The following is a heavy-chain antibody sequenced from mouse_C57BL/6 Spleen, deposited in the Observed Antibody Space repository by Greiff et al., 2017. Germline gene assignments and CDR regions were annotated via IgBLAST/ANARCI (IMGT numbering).Heavy chain of an antibody. J-gene: IGHJ3*01. CDR3: ARHDADPRFAY. CDR1: GYTFTSYW. V-gene: IGHV1-64*01. Sequence: VKLKQPGAELVKPGASVKLSCKASGYTFTSYWMHWVKQRHGQGLEWIGMIHPNSGSTNYNEKFQSKATLTVDKSSSPAYMRLSSLTSEDSAVYYCARHDADPRFAYWGQGTLVTVSA. D-gene: IGHD2-3*01. CDR2: IHPNSGST.